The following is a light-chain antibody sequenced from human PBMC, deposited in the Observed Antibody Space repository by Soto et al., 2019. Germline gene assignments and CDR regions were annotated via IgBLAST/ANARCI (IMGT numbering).Light chain of an antibody. J-gene: IGKJ1*01. CDR1: QSVSNNY. CDR2: GAP. V-gene: IGKV3-20*01. Sequence: ETVLTQSLGTLPLSPGENATLSCRASQSVSNNYLAWYQQKPGQAPRLLIYGAPNRDTGIPDSASGSGFGTDFSLTISRLEPEDVAVYYCQQYGSSGTFGQGTKVDIK. CDR3: QQYGSSGT.